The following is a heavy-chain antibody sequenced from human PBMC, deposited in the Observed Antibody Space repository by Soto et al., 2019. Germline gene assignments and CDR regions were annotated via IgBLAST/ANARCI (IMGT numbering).Heavy chain of an antibody. J-gene: IGHJ5*02. CDR3: ARECQNDYVWGRYRYTDWFDP. D-gene: IGHD3-16*02. CDR1: GYTXTSYD. V-gene: IGHV1-8*01. Sequence: ASVKVXCKASGYTXTSYDINWVRQATGQGLEWMGWMNPNSGNTGYAQKFQGRVTMTRNTSISTAYMELSSLRSEDTAVYYCARECQNDYVWGRYRYTDWFDPWGQGTLVTVSS. CDR2: MNPNSGNT.